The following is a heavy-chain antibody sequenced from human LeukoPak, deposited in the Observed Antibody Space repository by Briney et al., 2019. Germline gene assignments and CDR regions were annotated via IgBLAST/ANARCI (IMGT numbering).Heavy chain of an antibody. J-gene: IGHJ4*02. CDR1: GFTFDDYA. Sequence: PGGPLRLSCAASGFTFDDYAMHWVRQAPGKGLEWVSGISWNSGSIGYADSVKGRSTISRDNAKNSLYLQMNSLRAEDTALYYCAKDIGPLYYGDYIGYWGQGTLVTVSS. D-gene: IGHD4-17*01. CDR2: ISWNSGSI. CDR3: AKDIGPLYYGDYIGY. V-gene: IGHV3-9*01.